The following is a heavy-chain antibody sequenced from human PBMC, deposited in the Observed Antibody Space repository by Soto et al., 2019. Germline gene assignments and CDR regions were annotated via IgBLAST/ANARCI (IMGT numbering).Heavy chain of an antibody. CDR1: GFTFSSYA. D-gene: IGHD1-26*01. CDR3: AKDPPYSGSYYYLDY. J-gene: IGHJ4*02. V-gene: IGHV3-23*01. CDR2: ISGSGAGT. Sequence: GGSLRLSCAASGFTFSSYAMNWVRQAPGKGLEWVSVISGSGAGTSYADSVKGRFTISRDNSKNTLYLQMNSLRAEDTAIYYCAKDPPYSGSYYYLDYWGQGTLVTVSS.